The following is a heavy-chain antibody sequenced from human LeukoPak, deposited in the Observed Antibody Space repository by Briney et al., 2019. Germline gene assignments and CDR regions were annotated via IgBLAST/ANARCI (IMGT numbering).Heavy chain of an antibody. CDR3: ARGGTYNWNDVGDY. D-gene: IGHD1-1*01. CDR1: GGTFSSYA. J-gene: IGHJ4*02. V-gene: IGHV1-18*01. Sequence: ASVKVSCKASGGTFSSYAISWVRQAPGQGLEWMGWISAYNGNTNYAQKLQGRVTMTTDTSTSTAYMELRSLRSDDTAVYYCARGGTYNWNDVGDYWGQGTLVTVSS. CDR2: ISAYNGNT.